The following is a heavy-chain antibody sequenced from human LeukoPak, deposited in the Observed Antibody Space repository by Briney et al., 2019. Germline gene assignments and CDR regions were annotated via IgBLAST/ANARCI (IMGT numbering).Heavy chain of an antibody. Sequence: SETLSLTCTVSGGSISSYYWSWIRQPPGKGLEWIGYIYYSGSTNYNPSLKSRVTISVDTSKNQFSLKLSSVTAADTAVYYCARDGGDNILTGYYPRFDPWGQGTLVTVSS. CDR3: ARDGGDNILTGYYPRFDP. D-gene: IGHD3-9*01. CDR2: IYYSGST. CDR1: GGSISSYY. J-gene: IGHJ5*02. V-gene: IGHV4-59*01.